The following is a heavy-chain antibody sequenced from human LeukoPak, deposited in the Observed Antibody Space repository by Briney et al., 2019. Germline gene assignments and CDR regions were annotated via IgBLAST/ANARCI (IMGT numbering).Heavy chain of an antibody. CDR1: GGSISSTRYY. CDR2: IYYSGST. J-gene: IGHJ5*02. D-gene: IGHD3-10*01. V-gene: IGHV4-39*01. Sequence: PSETLSLTCTVSGGSISSTRYYWGWIRQPPGKGLEWIGSIYYSGSTYYNPSLKSRVTMSVDRSKNQFSLKLNSVTAADTAVYYCARNRYYYGSGNYGVPNWFDPWGQGTLVTVSS. CDR3: ARNRYYYGSGNYGVPNWFDP.